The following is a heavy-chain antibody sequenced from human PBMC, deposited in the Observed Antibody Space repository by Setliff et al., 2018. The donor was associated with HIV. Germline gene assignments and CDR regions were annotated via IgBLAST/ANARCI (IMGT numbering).Heavy chain of an antibody. Sequence: GGSLRLSCAASGFTFSSYNMNWVRQAPGKGLEWVSSISSSSSYMDYADSVKGRFTISRDNAKNSVYLQMNSLRAEDTAVYFCARDGRYYDILSGHYSSPDHNMDVWGKGTTVTVSS. J-gene: IGHJ6*03. CDR2: ISSSSSYM. CDR1: GFTFSSYN. CDR3: ARDGRYYDILSGHYSSPDHNMDV. V-gene: IGHV3-21*01. D-gene: IGHD3-9*01.